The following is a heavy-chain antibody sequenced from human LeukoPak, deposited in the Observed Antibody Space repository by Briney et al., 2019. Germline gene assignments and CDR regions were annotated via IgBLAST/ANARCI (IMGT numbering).Heavy chain of an antibody. V-gene: IGHV4-4*07. D-gene: IGHD6-19*01. CDR2: IYFDGAN. Sequence: PSETLSLTCTVSGVSISAYHWSWLRQSAGQGLEWIGRIYFDGANNYNPSLKSRVTMSVDTSKNQFSLKLSSVTAADTAVYYCARYRYIRGWYSFDYWGQGTLVTVSS. J-gene: IGHJ4*02. CDR1: GVSISAYH. CDR3: ARYRYIRGWYSFDY.